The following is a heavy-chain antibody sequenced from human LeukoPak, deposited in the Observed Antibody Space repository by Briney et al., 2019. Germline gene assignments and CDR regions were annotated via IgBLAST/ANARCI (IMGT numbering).Heavy chain of an antibody. CDR2: IWYDGSKK. V-gene: IGHV3-33*08. CDR3: ARDAGNYDSGTSRFDY. Sequence: GGSLRLSCAASGFTFTNYGFYWVRQAPGKGPEWVALIWYDGSKKYYADSVKGRFTISRDNSKNTLYLQMNSLRAEDTALYYCARDAGNYDSGTSRFDYWGQGTLVTLSS. D-gene: IGHD3-10*01. CDR1: GFTFTNYG. J-gene: IGHJ4*02.